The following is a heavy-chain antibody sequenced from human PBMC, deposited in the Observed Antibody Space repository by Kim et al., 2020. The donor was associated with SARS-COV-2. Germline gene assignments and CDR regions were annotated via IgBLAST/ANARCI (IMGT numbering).Heavy chain of an antibody. CDR1: GYTFTTYY. CDR2: INPSGGST. V-gene: IGHV1-46*01. Sequence: ASVKVSCKASGYTFTTYYIHWVRQAPGQGLEWMGVINPSGGSTSYAQKFQGRVTMTSDTSTSTVYMELSSLRSEDMAVYYCARDPIAAAGVFDYWGQGTL. CDR3: ARDPIAAAGVFDY. D-gene: IGHD6-13*01. J-gene: IGHJ4*02.